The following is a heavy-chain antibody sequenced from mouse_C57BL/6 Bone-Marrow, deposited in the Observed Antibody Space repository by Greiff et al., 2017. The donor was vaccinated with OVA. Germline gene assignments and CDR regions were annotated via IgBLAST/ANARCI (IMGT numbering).Heavy chain of an antibody. J-gene: IGHJ3*01. CDR1: GFTFSDYG. CDR2: ISSGSSTI. D-gene: IGHD1-1*01. Sequence: DVQLVESGGGLVKPGGSLKLSCAASGFTFSDYGMHWVRQAPEKGLEWVAYISSGSSTIYYADTVKGRFTISRDNAKNTLFLQMTSLRSEDTAMYYCARSLYYGSSPWFAYWGQGTLVTVSA. CDR3: ARSLYYGSSPWFAY. V-gene: IGHV5-17*01.